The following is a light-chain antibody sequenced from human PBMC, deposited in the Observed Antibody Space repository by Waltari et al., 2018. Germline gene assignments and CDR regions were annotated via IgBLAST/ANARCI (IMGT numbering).Light chain of an antibody. Sequence: SYKLTQAPSVSVSPGQTARITSSGEPLPRQDAYWYQQKPGEAPVMVIFKDNERPSGIPERFSGSSSGTTVTLTISGVQAEDEADYFCQSADRNGVVFGGGTKLTVL. V-gene: IGLV3-25*03. CDR2: KDN. CDR3: QSADRNGVV. CDR1: PLPRQD. J-gene: IGLJ3*02.